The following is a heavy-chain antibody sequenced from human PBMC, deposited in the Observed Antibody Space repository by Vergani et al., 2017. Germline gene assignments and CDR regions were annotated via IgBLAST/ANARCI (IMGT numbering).Heavy chain of an antibody. Sequence: QVQLVESGGGVVQPGRSLRLSCAASGFTFSSYAMHWVRQAPGKGLEWVAVISYDGSNKYYADSVKGRFTISRDNSKNTLYLQMNSLRAEDTAVYYCARDGGDYYGSGSYFYWGQGTLVTVSS. CDR3: ARDGGDYYGSGSYFY. D-gene: IGHD3-10*01. CDR1: GFTFSSYA. J-gene: IGHJ4*02. V-gene: IGHV3-30-3*01. CDR2: ISYDGSNK.